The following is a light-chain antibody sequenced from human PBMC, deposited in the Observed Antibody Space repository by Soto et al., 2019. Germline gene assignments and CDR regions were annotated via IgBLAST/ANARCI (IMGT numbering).Light chain of an antibody. J-gene: IGKJ4*01. CDR2: DAS. CDR3: QQRSNWPPVT. CDR1: QSVSSS. Sequence: EIVLTQSPATLSLSPGERATLSCRASQSVSSSLAWYQQKPGQAPRLLIYDASNRATGIPARFSGSGSGTDVTLTIRSLEPEDFTVYYCQQRSNWPPVTFGGGNQVEIK. V-gene: IGKV3-11*01.